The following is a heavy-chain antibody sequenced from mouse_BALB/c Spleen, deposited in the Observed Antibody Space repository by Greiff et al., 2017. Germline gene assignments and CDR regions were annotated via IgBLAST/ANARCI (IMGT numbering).Heavy chain of an antibody. Sequence: QVQLQQPGAELVRPGASVKLSCKASGYTFTSYWMNWVKQGPEQGLEWIGRIDPYDSETHYNQKFKDKAILTVDKSSSTAYMELLSLTSEDSAVYYCARERAFGNYSWFAYWGQGTLVTVSA. D-gene: IGHD2-1*01. CDR1: GYTFTSYW. CDR2: IDPYDSET. V-gene: IGHV1-52*01. J-gene: IGHJ3*01. CDR3: ARERAFGNYSWFAY.